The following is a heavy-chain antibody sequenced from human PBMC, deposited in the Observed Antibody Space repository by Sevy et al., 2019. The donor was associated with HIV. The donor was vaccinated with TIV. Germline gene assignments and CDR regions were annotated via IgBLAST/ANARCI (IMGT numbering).Heavy chain of an antibody. CDR1: GVTFSGYA. CDR2: IVPSFDLS. CDR3: ARPQRASGYSSSGDAFDV. Sequence: ASVKVSCKASGVTFSGYAINWVRQTPGQGLEWMGWIVPSFDLSKYAQKFRGRVTFTADESTDTAYMKLSSLRSDDTAVYYCARPQRASGYSSSGDAFDVWGQGTMVTVSS. J-gene: IGHJ3*01. D-gene: IGHD6-13*01. V-gene: IGHV1-69*13.